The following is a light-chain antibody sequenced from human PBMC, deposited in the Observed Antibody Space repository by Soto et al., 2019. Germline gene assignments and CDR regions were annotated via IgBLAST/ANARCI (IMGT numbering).Light chain of an antibody. CDR2: GAS. Sequence: HSLGTVSLTTGERATLSCRASQSLTNNYFAWYQQKPGQAPRLLIYGASTRATGIPARFSGSGSGTEFTLTISSLQSEDFAVYYCQQYNALPPWTFGQGTKVDIK. CDR3: QQYNALPPWT. J-gene: IGKJ1*01. CDR1: QSLTNN. V-gene: IGKV3-15*01.